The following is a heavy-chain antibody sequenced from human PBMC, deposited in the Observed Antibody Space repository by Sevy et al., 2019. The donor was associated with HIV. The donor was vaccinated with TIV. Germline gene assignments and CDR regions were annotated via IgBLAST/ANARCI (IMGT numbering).Heavy chain of an antibody. CDR1: GYTFTGYY. CDR2: INPNSGGT. D-gene: IGHD4-17*01. J-gene: IGHJ6*02. V-gene: IGHV1-2*02. Sequence: ASVKVSCKASGYTFTGYYMHWVRQAPGQGLEWMGWINPNSGGTNYAQKFQGRVTMTRDTSISTDYMELSRLRSDDTAVYYWSRSYGDYGYYSYGMDVWGQGTTVTVSS. CDR3: SRSYGDYGYYSYGMDV.